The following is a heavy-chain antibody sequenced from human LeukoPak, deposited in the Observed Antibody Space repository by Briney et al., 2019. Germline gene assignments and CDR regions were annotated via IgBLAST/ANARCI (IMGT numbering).Heavy chain of an antibody. CDR3: ARGATNWNAYNWFDP. J-gene: IGHJ5*02. D-gene: IGHD1-1*01. CDR1: GYTFTSYD. V-gene: IGHV1-8*03. Sequence: ASVKVSCKASGYTFTSYDINWVRQATGQGLEWMGWMNPNSDNTGYAQKFQGRVTITRNTSISTAYMELSSLRSEDTAVYYCARGATNWNAYNWFDPWGQGTLVTVSS. CDR2: MNPNSDNT.